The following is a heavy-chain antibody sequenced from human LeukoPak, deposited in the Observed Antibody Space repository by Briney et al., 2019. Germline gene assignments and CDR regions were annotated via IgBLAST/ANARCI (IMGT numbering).Heavy chain of an antibody. CDR1: GFTVSSNY. J-gene: IGHJ5*02. CDR3: ASLPNYGSGSYS. V-gene: IGHV3-53*01. Sequence: PGGSLRLSCAASGFTVSSNYMSWVRQAAGKGLEWVSVIYSGGSTYYADSVKGRFTISRDNSKNTLYLQMNSLRAEDTAVHYYASLPNYGSGSYSWGQGTLVTVSS. D-gene: IGHD3-10*01. CDR2: IYSGGST.